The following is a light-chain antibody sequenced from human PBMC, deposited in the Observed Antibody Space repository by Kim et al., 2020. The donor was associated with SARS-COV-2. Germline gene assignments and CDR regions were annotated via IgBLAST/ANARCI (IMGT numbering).Light chain of an antibody. CDR1: NLGSKG. Sequence: APGKTAQITCGGNNLGSKGVHGYQQKPGQAPVLVISFDRDRPSGIPERFSGSNPGTTATLTISRVEAGDEADYYCQVWDGSSDHWVFGGGTQLTVL. V-gene: IGLV3-21*04. J-gene: IGLJ3*02. CDR2: FDR. CDR3: QVWDGSSDHWV.